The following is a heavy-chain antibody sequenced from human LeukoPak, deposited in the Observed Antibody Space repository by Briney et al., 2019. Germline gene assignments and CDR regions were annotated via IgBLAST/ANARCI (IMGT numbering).Heavy chain of an antibody. V-gene: IGHV3-7*01. CDR3: ARRGLPDV. Sequence: QSGGSLRLSCEASGFTFHRHGMHWVRQAPGKGLEWVANIKQDGSEKYYVDSVKGRFTISRDNAKNSVYLQMNSLRVEDTAVYYCARRGLPDVWGKGTTVTVSS. CDR1: GFTFHRHG. J-gene: IGHJ6*03. CDR2: IKQDGSEK. D-gene: IGHD2-15*01.